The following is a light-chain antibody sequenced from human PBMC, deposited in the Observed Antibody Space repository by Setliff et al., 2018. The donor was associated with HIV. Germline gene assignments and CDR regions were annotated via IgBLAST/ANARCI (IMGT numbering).Light chain of an antibody. CDR2: EVT. J-gene: IGLJ1*01. Sequence: QSVLTQPPSASGSPGQSVTISCTGTTSDVGAYTYVSWYQQHPGKAPKLIIYEVTKRPSGVPDRFSGSKSGNTASLTVSGLQAEDEADYYCSSHGAIGVFGTGTKVTVL. CDR3: SSHGAIGV. CDR1: TSDVGAYTY. V-gene: IGLV2-8*01.